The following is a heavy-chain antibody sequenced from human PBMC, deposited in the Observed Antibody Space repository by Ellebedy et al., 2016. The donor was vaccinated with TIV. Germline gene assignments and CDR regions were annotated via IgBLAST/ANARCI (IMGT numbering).Heavy chain of an antibody. CDR1: GFTFSSYA. J-gene: IGHJ6*02. V-gene: IGHV3-23*01. CDR2: ISGSGGST. CDR3: AKFKGGMDV. Sequence: LSLTXAASGFTFSSYAMSWVRQAPGKGLEWVSAISGSGGSTYYADSVKGRFTISRDNAKNSLYLQMNSLRAEDTAVYYCAKFKGGMDVWGQGTTVTVSS.